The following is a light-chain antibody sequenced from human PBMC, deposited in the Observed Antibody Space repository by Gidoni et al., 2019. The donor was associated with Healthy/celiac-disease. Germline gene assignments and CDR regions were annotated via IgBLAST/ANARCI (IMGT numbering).Light chain of an antibody. J-gene: IGKJ1*01. CDR3: QQSYSTAWT. CDR1: QSISSY. V-gene: IGKV1-39*01. Sequence: DLQMTHPSSSLSASVGDRVTITCRASQSISSYLNWYQQKPGKAPKLLIYAASSLQSGVPTRFSGRGSGTDFTLTISSLQPEDFATYYCQQSYSTAWTCGQGTKVEIK. CDR2: AAS.